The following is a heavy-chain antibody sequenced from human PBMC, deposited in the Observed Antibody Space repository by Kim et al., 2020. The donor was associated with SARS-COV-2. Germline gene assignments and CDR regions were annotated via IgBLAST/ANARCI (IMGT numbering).Heavy chain of an antibody. Sequence: GGSLRLSCAASGFTFSSYAMHWVRQAPGKGLEWVAVISYDGSNKYYADSVKGRFTISRDNSKNTLYLQMNSLRAEDTAVYYRARGAQTYYYDSSESFRGLGSDYWGQGTLVTVSS. CDR1: GFTFSSYA. CDR2: ISYDGSNK. D-gene: IGHD3-22*01. V-gene: IGHV3-30-3*01. J-gene: IGHJ4*02. CDR3: ARGAQTYYYDSSESFRGLGSDY.